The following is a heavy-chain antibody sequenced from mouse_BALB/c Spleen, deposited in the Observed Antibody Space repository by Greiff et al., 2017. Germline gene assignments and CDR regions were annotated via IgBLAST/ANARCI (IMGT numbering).Heavy chain of an antibody. Sequence: EVQVVESGGGLVKPGGSLKLSCAASGFTFSDYYMYWVRQTPEKRLEWVATISDGGSYTYYPDSVKGRFTISRDNAKNNLYLQMSSLKSEDTAMYYCATAYYGNFFAYWGQGTLVTVSA. CDR1: GFTFSDYY. J-gene: IGHJ3*01. D-gene: IGHD2-10*01. CDR3: ATAYYGNFFAY. CDR2: ISDGGSYT. V-gene: IGHV5-4*02.